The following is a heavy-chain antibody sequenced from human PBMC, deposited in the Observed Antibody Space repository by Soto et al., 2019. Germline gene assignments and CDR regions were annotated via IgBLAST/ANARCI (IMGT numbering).Heavy chain of an antibody. J-gene: IGHJ4*02. V-gene: IGHV3-30-3*01. CDR2: ISYDGSNK. CDR3: ARPRNYYYDSSGYQGPFDY. Sequence: QVQLVESGGGVVQPGRSLRLSCAASGFTFSSYAMHWVRQAPGKGLEWVAVISYDGSNKYYADSVKGRFTISRDNSKNTLYLQMNSLRAEDTAVYYCARPRNYYYDSSGYQGPFDYWGQGTLVTVSS. CDR1: GFTFSSYA. D-gene: IGHD3-22*01.